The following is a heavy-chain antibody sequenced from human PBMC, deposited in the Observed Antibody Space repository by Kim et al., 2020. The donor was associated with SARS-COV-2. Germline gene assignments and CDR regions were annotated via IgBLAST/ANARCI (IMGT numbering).Heavy chain of an antibody. CDR3: ARASYDGMDV. CDR1: GYSISSGYY. J-gene: IGHJ6*02. Sequence: SETLSLTCTVSGYSISSGYYWGWIRQPPGKGLEWIGSIYHSGSTYYNPSLKSRVTISVDTSKNQFSLKLSSVTAADTAVYYCARASYDGMDVWGQGTTVT. CDR2: IYHSGST. V-gene: IGHV4-38-2*02.